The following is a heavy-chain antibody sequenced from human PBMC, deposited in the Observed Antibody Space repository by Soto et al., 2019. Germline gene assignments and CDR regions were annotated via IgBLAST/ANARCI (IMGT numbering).Heavy chain of an antibody. D-gene: IGHD3-22*01. Sequence: EVQLVESGGGLVQPGGSLRLSCVASGFTFSSYWMHWVRQTPGKGLMWVSRIDSDGSGTVYADSVKGRFTISRDNAKRTLYLQMNSLRAEDTAVYDCARSNVGYSHFGYWGQGPLVTVSS. CDR2: IDSDGSGT. CDR3: ARSNVGYSHFGY. J-gene: IGHJ4*02. V-gene: IGHV3-74*01. CDR1: GFTFSSYW.